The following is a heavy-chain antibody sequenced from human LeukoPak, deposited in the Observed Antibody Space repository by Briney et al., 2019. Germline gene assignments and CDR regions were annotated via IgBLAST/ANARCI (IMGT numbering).Heavy chain of an antibody. Sequence: GGSLRLSCAASGFTFSSYALHWVRQAPGKGLEWVAVISYDGSNKYYADSAKGRFTISRDNSKNTLYLQMNSLRAEDTAVYYCARGAFSSGEQLGYWGQGTLVTVSS. CDR3: ARGAFSSGEQLGY. D-gene: IGHD1-1*01. V-gene: IGHV3-30-3*01. J-gene: IGHJ4*02. CDR1: GFTFSSYA. CDR2: ISYDGSNK.